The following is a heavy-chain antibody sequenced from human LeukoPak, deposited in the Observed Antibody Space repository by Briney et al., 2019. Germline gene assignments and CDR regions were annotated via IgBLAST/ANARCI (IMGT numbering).Heavy chain of an antibody. CDR2: IIPIFGTA. CDR1: GGTFSSYA. J-gene: IGHJ4*02. D-gene: IGHD3-10*01. V-gene: IGHV1-69*13. Sequence: ASVKVSCKASGGTFSSYAISWVRQAPGQGLEWMGGIIPIFGTANYAQKFQGRVTITADESTSTAYMELSSLRSEDTAVYYCARAPPYYYGSGSELDYWGQGTLVTVSS. CDR3: ARAPPYYYGSGSELDY.